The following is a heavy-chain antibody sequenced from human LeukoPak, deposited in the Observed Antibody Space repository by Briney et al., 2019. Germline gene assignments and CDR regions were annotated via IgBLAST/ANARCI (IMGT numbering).Heavy chain of an antibody. CDR1: GGSISSYY. CDR2: IYYSGST. Sequence: PSETLSLTCTVSGGSISSYYWSWIRQPPGKGLEWIGYIYYSGSTNYNPSLKSRVTISVDTSKNQFSLKLSSVTAADTAVYYCARSLRNDYVWGSQSLGYWGQGTLVTVSS. D-gene: IGHD3-16*01. J-gene: IGHJ4*02. CDR3: ARSLRNDYVWGSQSLGY. V-gene: IGHV4-59*01.